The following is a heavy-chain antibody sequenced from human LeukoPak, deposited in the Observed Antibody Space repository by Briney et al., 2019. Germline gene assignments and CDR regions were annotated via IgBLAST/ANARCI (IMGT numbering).Heavy chain of an antibody. CDR3: ADYRKPQGLDY. CDR2: IDASGSDT. J-gene: IGHJ4*02. CDR1: EFPFSIYA. V-gene: IGHV3-23*01. Sequence: GGSLRLSCEVSEFPFSIYAMAWVRQAPGQGLEWVSAIDASGSDTYYTDSVKGRFTIPRDNSKNTVYLQMNSLRVEDTAVYYCADYRKPQGLDYWGQGTLVTVSS. D-gene: IGHD1-14*01.